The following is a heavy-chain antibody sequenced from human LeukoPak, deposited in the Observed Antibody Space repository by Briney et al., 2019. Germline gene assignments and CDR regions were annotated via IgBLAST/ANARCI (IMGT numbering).Heavy chain of an antibody. CDR3: AKEPLYSSGWYTFDY. V-gene: IGHV3-23*01. D-gene: IGHD6-19*01. CDR2: ISDSGDST. Sequence: PGGSLRLSCAASGFTFSTYAMSWVRQAPGKGLEWVSAISDSGDSTYYADSVKGRFTISRDNSKNTLYLQMNSLRAEDTALYYCAKEPLYSSGWYTFDYWGQGTLVTVSS. CDR1: GFTFSTYA. J-gene: IGHJ4*02.